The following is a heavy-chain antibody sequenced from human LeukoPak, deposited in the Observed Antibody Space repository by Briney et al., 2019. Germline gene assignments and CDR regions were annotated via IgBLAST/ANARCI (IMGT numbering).Heavy chain of an antibody. V-gene: IGHV3-30*02. J-gene: IGHJ3*02. CDR1: GFTFSSYG. Sequence: GGSLRLSCAASGFTFSSYGMHWVRQAPGKGLEWVAFIRYDGSNKYYADSVKGRFTISRDNSKNTLYLQMNSLRAEDTAVYYCAKAAFGGNPYDAFDIWGQGTMVTVSS. D-gene: IGHD4-23*01. CDR2: IRYDGSNK. CDR3: AKAAFGGNPYDAFDI.